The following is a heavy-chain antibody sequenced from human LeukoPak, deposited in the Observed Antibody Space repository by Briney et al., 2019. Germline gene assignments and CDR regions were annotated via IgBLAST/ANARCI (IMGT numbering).Heavy chain of an antibody. D-gene: IGHD7-27*01. CDR2: INSDGSST. J-gene: IGHJ3*02. CDR1: GFIFSTYW. V-gene: IGHV3-74*01. Sequence: GGSLRLSCAASGFIFSTYWMHWVRQAPGEGLVWVSRINSDGSSTKYADSVKGRFTISRDNAKNTLYLQMNSLSAEDTAVYYCTRATSGAFDIWGQGTMVTVSS. CDR3: TRATSGAFDI.